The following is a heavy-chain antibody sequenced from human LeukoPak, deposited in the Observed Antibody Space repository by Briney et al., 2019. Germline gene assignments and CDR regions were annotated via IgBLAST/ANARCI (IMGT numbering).Heavy chain of an antibody. V-gene: IGHV3-23*01. D-gene: IGHD3-10*01. Sequence: PGGSLRLSCAASGFTFSSYAMSWVRQAPGKGLEWVSAISGSGGSTYYADSVKGRFTISRDNSKNTLYLQMNSLRAEDTAVYYCARLRTFGEFAFDYWGQGTLVTVSS. CDR3: ARLRTFGEFAFDY. CDR1: GFTFSSYA. J-gene: IGHJ4*02. CDR2: ISGSGGST.